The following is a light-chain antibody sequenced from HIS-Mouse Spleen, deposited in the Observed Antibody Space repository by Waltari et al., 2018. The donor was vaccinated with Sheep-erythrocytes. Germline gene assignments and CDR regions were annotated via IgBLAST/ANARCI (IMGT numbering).Light chain of an antibody. Sequence: AIQLNQSPFSLSASVGNRVTLTCRASQGISSALAWYQQKPGKAPKLLIYDASSLESGVPSRFSGSGSGTDFTLTISSLQPEDFATYYCQQFNSYPFTFGPGTKVDIK. CDR2: DAS. CDR3: QQFNSYPFT. V-gene: IGKV1-13*02. J-gene: IGKJ3*01. CDR1: QGISSA.